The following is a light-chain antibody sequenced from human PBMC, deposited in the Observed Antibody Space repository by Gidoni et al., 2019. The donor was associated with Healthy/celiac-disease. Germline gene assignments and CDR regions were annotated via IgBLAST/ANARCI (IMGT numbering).Light chain of an antibody. CDR3: QQSYSTLPMYT. J-gene: IGKJ2*01. V-gene: IGKV1-39*01. CDR2: AAS. CDR1: QSISSY. Sequence: DIQMTQSPSSLSASVGDRVTITCRASQSISSYLNWYQQKPGNAPKLLIYAASSLQSGVPSRFSGSGSGTDFTLTISSLQPEDFAPYYCQQSYSTLPMYTFGQGTKLEIK.